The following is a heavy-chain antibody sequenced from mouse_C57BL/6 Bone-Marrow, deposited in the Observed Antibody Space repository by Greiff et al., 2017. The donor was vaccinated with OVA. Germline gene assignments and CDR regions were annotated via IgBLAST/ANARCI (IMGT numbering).Heavy chain of an antibody. J-gene: IGHJ3*01. CDR1: GYAFSSYW. D-gene: IGHD3-2*02. V-gene: IGHV1-80*01. CDR2: IYPGDGDT. Sequence: QVQLQQSGAELVKPGASVKISCKASGYAFSSYWMNWVKQRPGKGLEWIGQIYPGDGDTNYNGKFKGKATLTADKSSSTAYMELRSLTSEDSAVYFCARTVTAQATFAYWGQGTLVTVSA. CDR3: ARTVTAQATFAY.